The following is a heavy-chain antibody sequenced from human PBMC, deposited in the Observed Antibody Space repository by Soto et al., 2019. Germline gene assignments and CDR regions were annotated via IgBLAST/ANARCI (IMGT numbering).Heavy chain of an antibody. CDR3: ARDLGYSYGYSPYYYYGMDV. Sequence: SETLSLTCTVSGGSISSYYWSWIRQPPGKGLEWIGYIYYSGSTNYNPSLKSRVTISVDTSKNQFSLKLSSVTAADTAVYYFARDLGYSYGYSPYYYYGMDVWGQGTTVTVSS. V-gene: IGHV4-59*01. D-gene: IGHD5-18*01. J-gene: IGHJ6*02. CDR2: IYYSGST. CDR1: GGSISSYY.